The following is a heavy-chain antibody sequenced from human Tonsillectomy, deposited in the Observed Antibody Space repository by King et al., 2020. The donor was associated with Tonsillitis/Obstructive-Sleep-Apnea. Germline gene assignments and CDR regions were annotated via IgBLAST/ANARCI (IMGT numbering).Heavy chain of an antibody. Sequence: VQLVESGGDLEQPGGSLRLSCAASGFTFSTYAMSWVRQAPGKGLEWVSAISGGGGSTFYADSVKGRFTISRDNSKNTVDLQMNRLRAEDTAVYYCAKSRRYSTNDAFEIWGQGTMVTVSS. J-gene: IGHJ3*02. CDR3: AKSRRYSTNDAFEI. V-gene: IGHV3-23*04. D-gene: IGHD6-13*01. CDR1: GFTFSTYA. CDR2: ISGGGGST.